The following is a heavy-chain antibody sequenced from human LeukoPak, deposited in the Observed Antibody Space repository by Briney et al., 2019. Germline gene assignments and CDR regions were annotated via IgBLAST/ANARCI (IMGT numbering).Heavy chain of an antibody. D-gene: IGHD6-13*01. J-gene: IGHJ4*02. CDR3: ARSGYSSSWYALDY. Sequence: AGGSLRLSCAASGFTFSSYSMNWVRQAPGKGLEWVSSISSSSSYIYYADSVKGRFTIPRDNAKNSLYLQMNSLRAEDTAAYYCARSGYSSSWYALDYWGQGTLVTVSS. V-gene: IGHV3-21*01. CDR1: GFTFSSYS. CDR2: ISSSSSYI.